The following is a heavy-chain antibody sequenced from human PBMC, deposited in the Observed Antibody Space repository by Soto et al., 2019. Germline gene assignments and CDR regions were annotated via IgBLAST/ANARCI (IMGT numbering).Heavy chain of an antibody. Sequence: SETLSLTCAVYGGSFSGYYWSWIRQPPGKGLEWIGEINHSGSTNYNPSLKSRVTISVDTSKNQFSLKLSSVTAADTAVYYCARERRGSRGLFDYWGQGTLVTVSS. J-gene: IGHJ4*02. CDR1: GGSFSGYY. V-gene: IGHV4-34*01. CDR3: ARERRGSRGLFDY. CDR2: INHSGST. D-gene: IGHD1-26*01.